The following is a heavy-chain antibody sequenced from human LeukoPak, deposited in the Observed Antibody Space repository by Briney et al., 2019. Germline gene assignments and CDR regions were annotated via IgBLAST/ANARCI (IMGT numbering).Heavy chain of an antibody. J-gene: IGHJ6*02. CDR2: INHSGST. D-gene: IGHD3-10*01. Sequence: PSETLSLTCAVSGGSFSDYYWSWIRQPPGKGLEWIGEINHSGSTNYNPSLKSRVTISVDTSKNQFSLKLSSVTAADTAVYYCARGGTGMVRRVNGMDVWGQGTTVTVSS. CDR1: GGSFSDYY. CDR3: ARGGTGMVRRVNGMDV. V-gene: IGHV4-34*01.